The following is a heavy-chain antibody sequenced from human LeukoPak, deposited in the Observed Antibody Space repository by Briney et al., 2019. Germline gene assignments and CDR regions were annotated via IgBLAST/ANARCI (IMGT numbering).Heavy chain of an antibody. CDR1: GGTFSSYA. J-gene: IGHJ6*03. Sequence: GASVKVSCKASGGTFSSYAISWVRQAPGQGLEWMGGIIPIFGTANYAQKFQGRVTITADESTSTAYMELSSLRSEDTAVYYCARGRLVPAATHDYYYYYMDVWGKGTTVTVSS. CDR2: IIPIFGTA. V-gene: IGHV1-69*13. D-gene: IGHD2-2*01. CDR3: ARGRLVPAATHDYYYYYMDV.